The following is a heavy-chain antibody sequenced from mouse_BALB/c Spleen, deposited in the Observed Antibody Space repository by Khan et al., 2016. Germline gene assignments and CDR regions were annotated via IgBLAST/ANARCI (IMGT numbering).Heavy chain of an antibody. J-gene: IGHJ2*01. V-gene: IGHV3-2*02. CDR2: INYSGST. CDR3: ARDYYSSSYFYY. D-gene: IGHD1-1*01. Sequence: EVQLQESGPGLVKPSQSLSLTCTVTGYSITSGYAWNWIRQFPGNKLEWMGYINYSGSTSYNPSLKSRISITRDTSKNQFFLQLNSLTTEDTATYYCARDYYSSSYFYYWRQGTTLTVSS. CDR1: GYSITSGYA.